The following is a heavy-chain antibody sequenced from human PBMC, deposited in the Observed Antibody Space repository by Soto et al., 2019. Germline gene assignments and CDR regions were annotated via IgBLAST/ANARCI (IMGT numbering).Heavy chain of an antibody. D-gene: IGHD3-3*01. Sequence: GGSLRLSCAASGFTLTNYAMSWVRQAAGKGLEWVSTISGSGDTSFYADSVKGRFTISRDDSRNTLYLQMNSLRAEDTAIYYCAKNRIHFWSGYDYWGQGTLVTVSS. CDR3: AKNRIHFWSGYDY. V-gene: IGHV3-23*01. J-gene: IGHJ4*02. CDR2: ISGSGDTS. CDR1: GFTLTNYA.